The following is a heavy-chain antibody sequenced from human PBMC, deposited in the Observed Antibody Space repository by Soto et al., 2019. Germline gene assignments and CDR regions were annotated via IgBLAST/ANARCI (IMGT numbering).Heavy chain of an antibody. V-gene: IGHV5-51*01. Sequence: PGESLKISCKGSGYSFTSYWIGWVRQMPGKGLGWMGIIYPGESDTRYSPSFQGQVPIPADKSISTAYLQWSSLKASDTAMYYCARPNGYSSGWSIRADAFDIWGQGTMVTVSS. D-gene: IGHD6-19*01. CDR3: ARPNGYSSGWSIRADAFDI. CDR1: GYSFTSYW. CDR2: IYPGESDT. J-gene: IGHJ3*02.